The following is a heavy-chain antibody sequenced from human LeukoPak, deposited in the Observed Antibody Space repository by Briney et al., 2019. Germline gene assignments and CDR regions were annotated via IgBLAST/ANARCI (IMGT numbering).Heavy chain of an antibody. V-gene: IGHV4-30-2*01. CDR2: FYHGGST. CDR1: GGSITGGGYS. CDR3: ARVADIVVVVAADPYYFDY. J-gene: IGHJ4*02. D-gene: IGHD2-15*01. Sequence: SETLSLTCTVSGGSITGGGYSWSWIRQAPGKGLEWIGYFYHGGSTSYNPSLRSRVTISVDTSKNQFSLKLSSVTAADTAVYYCARVADIVVVVAADPYYFDYWGQGTLVTVSS.